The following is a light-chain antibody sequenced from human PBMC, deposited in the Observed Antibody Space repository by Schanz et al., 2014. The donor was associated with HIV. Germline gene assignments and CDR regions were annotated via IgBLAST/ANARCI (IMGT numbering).Light chain of an antibody. CDR3: AVWDDSLTGYV. V-gene: IGLV1-40*01. CDR1: SSNIGAGYD. Sequence: QSVLTQPPSVSGAPGQRVTISCAGSSSNIGAGYDVHWYHHLPGSAPKLLISGNNNRPSGVPDRFSGSKSGTSASLAIRGLQSEDEGDYFCAVWDDSLTGYVFGPGTKLTVL. J-gene: IGLJ1*01. CDR2: GNN.